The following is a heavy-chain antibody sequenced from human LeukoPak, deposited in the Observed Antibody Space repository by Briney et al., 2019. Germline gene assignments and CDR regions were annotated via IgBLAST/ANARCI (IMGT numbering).Heavy chain of an antibody. CDR2: MSYDGSNK. CDR1: GFTFSDYA. V-gene: IGHV3-30*18. J-gene: IGHJ4*02. D-gene: IGHD3-10*01. Sequence: GGSLRLSCAASGFTFSDYAMHWVRQAPGKGLEWVAAMSYDGSNKYYADSVKGRFTISRDNSKNTLYLQMNSLRAEDTAVYYCAKDQDGSGSYYPDYRGQGTLVTVSS. CDR3: AKDQDGSGSYYPDY.